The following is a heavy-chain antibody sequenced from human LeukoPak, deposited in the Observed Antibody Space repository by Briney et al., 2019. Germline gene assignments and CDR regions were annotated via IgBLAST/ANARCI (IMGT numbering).Heavy chain of an antibody. D-gene: IGHD6-6*01. J-gene: IGHJ4*02. CDR1: GFTVSSNY. CDR2: IYSGGST. CDR3: AKLVNEYSSSSMDY. Sequence: GGSLRLSCAAPGFTVSSNYMSWVRQAPGKGLEWVSVIYSGGSTYYADSVKGRFTISRDNSKNTLYLQMNSLRAEDTAVYYCAKLVNEYSSSSMDYWGQGTLVTVSS. V-gene: IGHV3-66*04.